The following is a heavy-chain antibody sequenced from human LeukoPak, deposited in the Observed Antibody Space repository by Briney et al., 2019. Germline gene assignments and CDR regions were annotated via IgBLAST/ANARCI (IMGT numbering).Heavy chain of an antibody. J-gene: IGHJ4*02. CDR1: GYTFTIYG. CDR2: ISAYGNT. Sequence: GASVKVSCKTSGYTFTIYGISWVRQAPGQGLEWMGVISAYGNTNYAQNLQGRVTMTTDTSTSTAYMELRSLRSDDTAVYYCARGIIGYYFDYWGQGTLVTVSS. CDR3: ARGIIGYYFDY. V-gene: IGHV1-18*01. D-gene: IGHD2-15*01.